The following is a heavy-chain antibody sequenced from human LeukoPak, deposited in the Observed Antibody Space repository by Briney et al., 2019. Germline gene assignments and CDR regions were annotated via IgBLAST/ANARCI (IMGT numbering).Heavy chain of an antibody. Sequence: AASVKVSRKASGGTFSSYAISWVRQAPGQGLEWVGRIIPIFGGANYAQKFHGRVTITTDESTSTAYMERSSLRSEDTAVYYCARGDGVVSYWGQGTLVTVSS. CDR3: ARGDGVVSY. D-gene: IGHD3-3*01. CDR2: IIPIFGGA. CDR1: GGTFSSYA. V-gene: IGHV1-69*05. J-gene: IGHJ4*02.